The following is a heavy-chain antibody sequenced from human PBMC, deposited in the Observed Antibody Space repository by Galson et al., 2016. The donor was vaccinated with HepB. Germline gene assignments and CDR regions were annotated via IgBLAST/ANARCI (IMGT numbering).Heavy chain of an antibody. Sequence: SLRLSCAASGFTASSSYMHWVRRAPGKGLEWVSVIYSGGTAYFADSGGSTYYAYADSVKGRFTISRDNSKNTLYLQMNSLRTEDTAVYYCARVPGYYYGMDVWGQGTTVTVSS. CDR2: IYSGGTA. V-gene: IGHV3-53*01. CDR3: ARVPGYYYGMDV. J-gene: IGHJ6*02. CDR1: GFTASSSY.